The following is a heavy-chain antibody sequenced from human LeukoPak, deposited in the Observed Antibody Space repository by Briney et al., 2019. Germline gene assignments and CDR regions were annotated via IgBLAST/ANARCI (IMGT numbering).Heavy chain of an antibody. CDR3: ARTPNNSPFDYVS. J-gene: IGHJ4*02. CDR2: IYPGDSDI. V-gene: IGHV5-51*01. CDR1: GYNFSSNW. Sequence: GESLKISCKASGYNFSSNWIAWVRQMPGNGLEWVGNIYPGDSDIRYSPSFQGQVTISADRSSSTAYLQWSSLKASDTAMFYCARTPNNSPFDYVSWGQGTLVTVSS. D-gene: IGHD3-16*01.